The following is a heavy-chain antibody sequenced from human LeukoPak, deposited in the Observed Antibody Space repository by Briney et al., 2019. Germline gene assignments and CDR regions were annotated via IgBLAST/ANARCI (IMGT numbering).Heavy chain of an antibody. CDR2: ISTDGSST. CDR3: ARGRGDLVTTVVTPTYYFDY. J-gene: IGHJ4*02. CDR1: GFTFSSYW. D-gene: IGHD4-23*01. V-gene: IGHV3-74*01. Sequence: GGSLRLSCEASGFTFSSYWMHWVRQAPGKGLVRVSRISTDGSSTSYADSVKGRFAISRDNAKNTLYLQMNSLRAEDTAVYYCARGRGDLVTTVVTPTYYFDYWGQGTLVTVSS.